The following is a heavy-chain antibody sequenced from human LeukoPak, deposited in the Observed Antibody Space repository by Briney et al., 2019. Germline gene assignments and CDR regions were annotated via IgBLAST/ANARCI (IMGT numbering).Heavy chain of an antibody. CDR1: AFTFSSYG. CDR2: IHYDGTNK. CDR3: AKGDKMSTWRRTYNCFDP. V-gene: IGHV3-30*02. J-gene: IGHJ5*02. Sequence: AGGSLRLSCAASAFTFSSYGMHWVRQAPGKGLEWVAFIHYDGTNKYYADSVKGRFTISRDNSKHTLYLQMKSLKPEDTAVYYCAKGDKMSTWRRTYNCFDPWGQGTLVTVSS. D-gene: IGHD5-24*01.